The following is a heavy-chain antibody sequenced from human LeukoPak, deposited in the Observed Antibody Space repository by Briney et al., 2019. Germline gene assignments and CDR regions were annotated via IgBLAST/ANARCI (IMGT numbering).Heavy chain of an antibody. J-gene: IGHJ4*02. CDR2: IRSDGSDT. Sequence: GGSLRLSCAASGFTFSDTWMHWVRQAPGEGLGWVSRIRSDGSDTKYAESVKGGFTISRDNAKNTLYLQMNSLRAEDTAVYYCARDWFHAIDYWGQGTLVTVSS. D-gene: IGHD2/OR15-2a*01. CDR3: ARDWFHAIDY. CDR1: GFTFSDTW. V-gene: IGHV3-74*03.